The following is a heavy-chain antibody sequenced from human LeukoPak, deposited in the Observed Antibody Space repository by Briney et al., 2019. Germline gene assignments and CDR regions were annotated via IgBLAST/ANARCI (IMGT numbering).Heavy chain of an antibody. Sequence: SQTLSLTCTVSGGSISIGSYYWSWIRQPAGKGLEWIGYIYYSGSTNYNPSLKSRVTISVDTSKNQFSLKLSSVTAADTAVYYCARGGNSGLGFDYWGQGTLVTVSS. V-gene: IGHV4-61*10. D-gene: IGHD4-23*01. CDR3: ARGGNSGLGFDY. CDR2: IYYSGST. J-gene: IGHJ4*02. CDR1: GGSISIGSYY.